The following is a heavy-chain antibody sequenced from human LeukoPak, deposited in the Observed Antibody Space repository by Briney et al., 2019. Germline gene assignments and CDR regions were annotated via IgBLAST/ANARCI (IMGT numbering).Heavy chain of an antibody. D-gene: IGHD2-15*01. CDR3: AREGYCSGGTCYSTMNWFDP. V-gene: IGHV1-69*01. CDR1: GGTFSSYA. Sequence: SVKVSCKASGGTFSSYAISWVRQAPGQGLEWMGGIIPIFGTANYAQKFQGRVTITADESTSTAYMELRSLRSDDTAVYYCAREGYCSGGTCYSTMNWFDPWGQGTLVTVSS. CDR2: IIPIFGTA. J-gene: IGHJ5*02.